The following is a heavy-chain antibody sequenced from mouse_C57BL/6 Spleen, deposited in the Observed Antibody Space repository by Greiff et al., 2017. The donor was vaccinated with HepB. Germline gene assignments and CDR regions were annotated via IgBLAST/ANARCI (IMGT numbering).Heavy chain of an antibody. J-gene: IGHJ4*01. CDR2: FHPYNDDT. V-gene: IGHV1-47*01. CDR1: GYTFTTYP. D-gene: IGHD3-2*02. CDR3: AIDSSGYYAMDY. Sequence: VKLMESGAELVKPGASVKMSCKASGYTFTTYPIEWMKQNHGKSLEWIGNFHPYNDDTKYNEKFKGKATLTVEKSSSTVYLELSRLTSDDSAVYYCAIDSSGYYAMDYWGQGTSVTVSS.